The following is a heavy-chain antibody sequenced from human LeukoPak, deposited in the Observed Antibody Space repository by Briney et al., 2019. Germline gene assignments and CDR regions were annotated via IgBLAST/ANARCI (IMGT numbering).Heavy chain of an antibody. V-gene: IGHV7-4-1*01. J-gene: IGHJ4*02. CDR2: INTNTGNP. Sequence: ASVKVSCKASGYTFTSYAMNWLRQAPGQGLEWMGWINTNTGNPTYAQGFTGRFVFSLDTSVSTAYLQIGSLKAEDTAVYYCARRMYYYDSSGSSTPYYFDYWGQGTLVTVSS. CDR3: ARRMYYYDSSGSSTPYYFDY. D-gene: IGHD3-22*01. CDR1: GYTFTSYA.